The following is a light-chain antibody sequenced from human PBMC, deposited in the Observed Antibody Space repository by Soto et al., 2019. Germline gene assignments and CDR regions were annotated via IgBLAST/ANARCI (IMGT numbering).Light chain of an antibody. V-gene: IGKV1-12*01. Sequence: DIQMTQSPSSVSASVGDRGTITCRASQGVRDWVAWYQQKPGKAPKLLFSTTSTLEDGVPARFSGSASGTECTHTISRQQPEDFETYNRQQANSFPPKTFGQGTKVAIK. CDR2: TTS. CDR3: QQANSFPPKT. CDR1: QGVRDW. J-gene: IGKJ1*01.